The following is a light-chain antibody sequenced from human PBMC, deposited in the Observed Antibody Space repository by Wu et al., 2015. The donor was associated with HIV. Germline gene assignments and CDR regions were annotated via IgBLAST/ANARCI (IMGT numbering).Light chain of an antibody. V-gene: IGKV1-5*03. CDR2: KAS. CDR1: ESVSTW. Sequence: DIRMTQSPFTLSASVGDRVTITCRASESVSTWLAWYQQKPGKAPKLLIHKASTLEAGVPSRFRGSGSGTDFTLTISSLQPEDCATYYCQHLNSYPLSFGQGTKLEIK. CDR3: QHLNSYPLS. J-gene: IGKJ2*03.